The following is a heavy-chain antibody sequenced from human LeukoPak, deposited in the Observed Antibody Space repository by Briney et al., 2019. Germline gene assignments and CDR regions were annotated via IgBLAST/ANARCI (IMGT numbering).Heavy chain of an antibody. V-gene: IGHV3-23*01. D-gene: IGHD3-10*01. CDR2: ISGSGGST. CDR3: TTDHPPPNYYGSGSYYPSYSSLGWGFDY. J-gene: IGHJ4*02. CDR1: GFTLSSYA. Sequence: PGGSLRLSCAASGFTLSSYAMSWVRQAPGKGLEWVSAISGSGGSTYYADSVKGRFTISRDNSKNKLYLQMNSLRAEDTAVYYCTTDHPPPNYYGSGSYYPSYSSLGWGFDYWGQGTLVTVSS.